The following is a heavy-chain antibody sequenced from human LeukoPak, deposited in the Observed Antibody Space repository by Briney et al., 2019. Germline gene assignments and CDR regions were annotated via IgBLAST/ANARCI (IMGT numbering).Heavy chain of an antibody. CDR1: GFTFSSYG. CDR2: ISYDGSNK. V-gene: IGHV3-30*03. CDR3: ARDRFKAYGDTELGY. Sequence: GGSLRLSCAASGFTFSSYGMHWVRQAPGKGLEWVAVISYDGSNKYYADSVKGRFTISRDNSKNTLYLHMNSLRVEDTAVYYCARDRFKAYGDTELGYWGQGILVTVSS. J-gene: IGHJ4*02. D-gene: IGHD2-21*02.